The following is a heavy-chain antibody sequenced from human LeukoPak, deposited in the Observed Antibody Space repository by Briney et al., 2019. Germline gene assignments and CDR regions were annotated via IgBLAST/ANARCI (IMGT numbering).Heavy chain of an antibody. D-gene: IGHD2/OR15-2a*01. CDR2: IKSKADGGTT. Sequence: GGSLRLSCTASGFTFSNAWMSWVRQAPGKGLEWVGRIKSKADGGTTDYAAPVKGRFTISRDDSKNTLYLQINSLKTEDTAVYYCTTEYYASGALTPIDYWGQGTLVTVSS. CDR1: GFTFSNAW. V-gene: IGHV3-15*01. CDR3: TTEYYASGALTPIDY. J-gene: IGHJ4*02.